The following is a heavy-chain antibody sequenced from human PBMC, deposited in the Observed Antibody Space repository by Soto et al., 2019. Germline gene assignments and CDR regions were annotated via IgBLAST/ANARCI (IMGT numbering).Heavy chain of an antibody. CDR3: FIDYLWFGHPFDF. CDR1: GFTFSSYE. CDR2: INKGATTL. Sequence: GGSLRLSCAGSGFTFSSYEMNWVRQAPGKGLKWIAYINKGATTLYYAESVKGRFTISRDDAKNSLYLQMNSLRAEDTAVYYCFIDYLWFGHPFDFWGQGTLVTVSS. D-gene: IGHD3-10*01. V-gene: IGHV3-48*03. J-gene: IGHJ4*02.